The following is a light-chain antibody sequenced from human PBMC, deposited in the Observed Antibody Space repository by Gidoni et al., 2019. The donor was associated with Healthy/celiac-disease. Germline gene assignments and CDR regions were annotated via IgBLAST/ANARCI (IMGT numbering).Light chain of an antibody. V-gene: IGKV1-39*01. J-gene: IGKJ5*01. CDR2: AAS. CDR3: QQSYSTHSIT. Sequence: DIQMTQSPSSLSASVGDRVTITCRASQSISSYLTWYQQKPGKAPKLLIYAASSLQSGVPSRFSGSGSGTDFTLTISSLQPEDFATYYCQQSYSTHSITFGQGTRLEIK. CDR1: QSISSY.